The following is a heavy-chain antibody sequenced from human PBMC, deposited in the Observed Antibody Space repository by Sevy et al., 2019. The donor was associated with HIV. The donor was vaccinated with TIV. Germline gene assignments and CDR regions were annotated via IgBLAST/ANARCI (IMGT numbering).Heavy chain of an antibody. CDR3: ARERGDIWSGPYNWFDP. CDR1: GYTFTGYY. Sequence: AAVKVSCKASGYTFTGYYMHWVGQAPGQGLEWMGWINPNSGGTNYAQKFQGRVTMTRDTSISTAYMELSRLRSVDTAVYCCARERGDIWSGPYNWFDPWGQGTLVTVSS. J-gene: IGHJ5*02. D-gene: IGHD3-3*01. CDR2: INPNSGGT. V-gene: IGHV1-2*02.